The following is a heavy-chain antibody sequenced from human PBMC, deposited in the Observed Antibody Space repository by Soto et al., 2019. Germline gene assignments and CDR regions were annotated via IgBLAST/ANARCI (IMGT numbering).Heavy chain of an antibody. V-gene: IGHV4-59*01. CDR2: IYYSGST. CDR3: AKNDDHGSYYHGMDV. Sequence: SETLSLTCTVSGGSINSYYWNWIRQPPGKGLEWIGYIYYSGSTNYNPSLKSRVTISVDTSKNQFSLKLSPVTAADTAMYYCAKNDDHGSYYHGMDVWGQGTTVTVSS. D-gene: IGHD4-17*01. J-gene: IGHJ6*02. CDR1: GGSINSYY.